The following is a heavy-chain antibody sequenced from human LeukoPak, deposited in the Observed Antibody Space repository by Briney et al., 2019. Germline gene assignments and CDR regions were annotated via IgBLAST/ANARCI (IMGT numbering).Heavy chain of an antibody. V-gene: IGHV4-59*08. CDR1: GGSISSYY. Sequence: SETLSLTCTVSGGSISSYYWSWIRQPPGQVLEWIGHIYYSGSTNYNPSLKSRVTISVDTSKNQFSLKLSSVTAADTAVYYCARHPGGWDYFDYWGQGTLVTVSS. D-gene: IGHD6-19*01. CDR2: IYYSGST. J-gene: IGHJ4*02. CDR3: ARHPGGWDYFDY.